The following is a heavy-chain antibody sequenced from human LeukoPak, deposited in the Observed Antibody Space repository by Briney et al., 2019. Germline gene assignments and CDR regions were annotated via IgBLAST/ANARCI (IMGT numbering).Heavy chain of an antibody. V-gene: IGHV3-30*18. J-gene: IGHJ6*02. Sequence: PGGSLRLSCAASGFTFSSYGMHWVRQAPGKGLEWVAVISYDGSNKYYADSVKGRFTISRDNSKNTLYLQMNSLRAEDTAVYYCAKGTYCSSTSCYYVDYYYYGMDVWGQGTTVTVSS. D-gene: IGHD2-2*01. CDR1: GFTFSSYG. CDR3: AKGTYCSSTSCYYVDYYYYGMDV. CDR2: ISYDGSNK.